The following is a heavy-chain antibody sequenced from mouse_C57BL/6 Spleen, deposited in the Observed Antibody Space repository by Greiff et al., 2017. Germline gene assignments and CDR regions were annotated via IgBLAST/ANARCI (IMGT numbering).Heavy chain of an antibody. D-gene: IGHD1-1*02. Sequence: QVQLQQPGAELVKPGASVKLSCKASGYTFTSYWMQWVKQRPRQGLEWIGEIDPSDSYTNYNQKFKGKATLTVDTSSSTAYMQLSSLTSEDSAVYYCAIWTGNYFDYWGQGTTLTVSS. CDR1: GYTFTSYW. J-gene: IGHJ2*01. V-gene: IGHV1-50*01. CDR2: IDPSDSYT. CDR3: AIWTGNYFDY.